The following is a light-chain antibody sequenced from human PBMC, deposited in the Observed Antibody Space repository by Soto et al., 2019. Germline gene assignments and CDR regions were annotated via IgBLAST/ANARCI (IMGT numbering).Light chain of an antibody. CDR1: QSVRSY. J-gene: IGKJ4*01. CDR2: DAS. Sequence: ILLTQSPASLSLSPGERATLSCRASQSVRSYLAWYQQKPGQAPRLLIYDASNRRTGIPARFSGSGSGTDFTLTISSLEPEDFAVYYCQQRSNWPLTFGGGTKVEIK. CDR3: QQRSNWPLT. V-gene: IGKV3-11*01.